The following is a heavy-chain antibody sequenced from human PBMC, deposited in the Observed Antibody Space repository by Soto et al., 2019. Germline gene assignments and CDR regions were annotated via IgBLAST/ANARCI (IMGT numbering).Heavy chain of an antibody. J-gene: IGHJ4*02. V-gene: IGHV3-21*01. Sequence: LRLSCAASGYTFSSYSMNWVRQAPGKGLEWVSSISSSSSYIYYADSVKGRFTISRDNAKNSLYLQMNSLRAEDTAVYYCARARGSVLFYFDYWGQGTLVTVSS. CDR3: ARARGSVLFYFDY. D-gene: IGHD3-10*01. CDR1: GYTFSSYS. CDR2: ISSSSSYI.